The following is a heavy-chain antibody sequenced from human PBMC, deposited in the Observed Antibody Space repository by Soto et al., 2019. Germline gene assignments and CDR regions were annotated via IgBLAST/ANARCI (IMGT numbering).Heavy chain of an antibody. CDR1: GGTFSSYA. J-gene: IGHJ6*02. Sequence: QVQLVQSGAEVKKPGSSVKVSCKASGGTFSSYAISWVRQAPGQGLEWMGGYIHIFGTANYAQKFQGRVTITADESTSTAYMALSSLRSEDTAVYYCARATVTTHTYYYYYGMDVWGQGTTVTVSS. CDR2: YIHIFGTA. V-gene: IGHV1-69*01. CDR3: ARATVTTHTYYYYYGMDV. D-gene: IGHD4-17*01.